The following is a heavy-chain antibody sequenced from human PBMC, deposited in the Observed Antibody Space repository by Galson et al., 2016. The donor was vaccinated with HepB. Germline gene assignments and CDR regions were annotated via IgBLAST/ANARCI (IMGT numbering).Heavy chain of an antibody. Sequence: SETLSLTCSVSGGPINNGRYYWGWIRQPPGKGLEWIGSLYFTGSTYYNTSLESRVSMSVDTSKNQFSLKLKSVTAADTAVYYCARHGVWGYCVGDACNSCWGQGSLVTVSS. V-gene: IGHV4-39*01. CDR3: ARHGVWGYCVGDACNSC. CDR2: LYFTGST. J-gene: IGHJ4*02. D-gene: IGHD2-21*01. CDR1: GGPINNGRYY.